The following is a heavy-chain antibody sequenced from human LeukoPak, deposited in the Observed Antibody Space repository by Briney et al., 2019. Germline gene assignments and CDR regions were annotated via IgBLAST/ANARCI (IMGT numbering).Heavy chain of an antibody. CDR2: TSRANDVI. CDR3: ANYIQRPPVMDV. Sequence: GGSLRLSCAVSGLSFSDNRMICVRPAPETRLWWVAVTSRANDVIQYADSVKGPFTLSTDNFKNTVYFQKKSLRAVNTALYFSANYIQRPPVMDVWGQGTMVTVS. CDR1: GLSFSDNR. D-gene: IGHD2-15*01. V-gene: IGHV3-23*03. J-gene: IGHJ6*02.